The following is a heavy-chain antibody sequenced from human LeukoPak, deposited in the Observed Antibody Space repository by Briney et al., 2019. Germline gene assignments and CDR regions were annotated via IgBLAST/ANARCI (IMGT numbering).Heavy chain of an antibody. Sequence: SETLSLTCVVSAYSISSGYSWGWIRQPPGKGLEWIGSMYLSGTTYYNPSLKSRVTISVDKSKNQFSLKVRFLTAADTAVYYCAKTDYGHYSGFEVCGQGIMVTVSS. V-gene: IGHV4-38-2*01. CDR3: AKTDYGHYSGFEV. CDR1: AYSISSGYS. J-gene: IGHJ3*01. CDR2: MYLSGTT. D-gene: IGHD4-17*01.